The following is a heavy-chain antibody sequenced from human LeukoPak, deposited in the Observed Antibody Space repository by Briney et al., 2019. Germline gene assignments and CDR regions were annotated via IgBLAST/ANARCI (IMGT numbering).Heavy chain of an antibody. V-gene: IGHV1-18*01. Sequence: ASAKVSCKASGYTFTSYGISWVRQAPGQGLEWMGWISGYNDNTNYAQKVQGRVTMTTDTSTSTAYMELRSLRSDDTAVYYCARVGYCSGGSCSMDVWGKGTTVTVSS. CDR3: ARVGYCSGGSCSMDV. J-gene: IGHJ6*03. CDR1: GYTFTSYG. D-gene: IGHD2-15*01. CDR2: ISGYNDNT.